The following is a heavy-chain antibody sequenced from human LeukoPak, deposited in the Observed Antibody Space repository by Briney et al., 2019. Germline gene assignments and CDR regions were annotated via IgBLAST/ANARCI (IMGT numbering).Heavy chain of an antibody. CDR2: IYSGGST. D-gene: IGHD2-15*01. CDR1: XXTVXXXX. Sequence: SXXXXXXTVXXXXMSWXXXAPGXXGECVSFIYSGGSTYFADSVNGLFTISRDNSKNTLYLQMNSLRAEDTAVYYCARSPLQGSRFDYWGQGTLVTVSS. CDR3: ARSPLQGSRFDY. J-gene: IGHJ4*02. V-gene: IGHV3-53*01.